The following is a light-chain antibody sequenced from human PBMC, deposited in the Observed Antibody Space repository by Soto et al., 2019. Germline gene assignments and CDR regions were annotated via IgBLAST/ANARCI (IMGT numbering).Light chain of an antibody. CDR3: QQYEISPRT. Sequence: EVVLTQSPGTLSLSPGERATLSCRASQSVSGSLAWYQQRPGQAPRLLIYGASSRATGIPDSFSGGGSGTDFTLTISRLEPEDFAVYYCQQYEISPRTFGQGTKVEIK. J-gene: IGKJ1*01. CDR2: GAS. V-gene: IGKV3-20*01. CDR1: QSVSGS.